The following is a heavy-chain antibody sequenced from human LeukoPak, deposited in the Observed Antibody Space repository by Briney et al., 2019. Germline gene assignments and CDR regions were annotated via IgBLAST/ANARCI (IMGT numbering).Heavy chain of an antibody. J-gene: IGHJ3*02. CDR2: IYYSGST. Sequence: SETLSLTCTVSGGSISSSSYYWGWIRQPPGKGLEWIGSIYYSGSTYYNPSLKSRVTISVDTSKNQFSLKLSSVTAADTAVYYCARGWQYQLLFSGVGHAFDIWGQGTMVTVSS. V-gene: IGHV4-39*07. CDR1: GGSISSSSYY. D-gene: IGHD2-2*01. CDR3: ARGWQYQLLFSGVGHAFDI.